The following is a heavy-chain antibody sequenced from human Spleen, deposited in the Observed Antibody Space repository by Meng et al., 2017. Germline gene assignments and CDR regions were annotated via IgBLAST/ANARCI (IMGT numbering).Heavy chain of an antibody. J-gene: IGHJ4*02. CDR2: INHSGST. CDR3: ARGPTTMAHDFDY. Sequence: VHLQQWGPGLLKPSVTLSLTCVVSGGSFSDYYWSWIRQPPGKGLEWIGEINHSGSTNYNPSLESRATISVDTSQNNLSLKLSSVTAADSAVYYCARGPTTMAHDFDYWGQGTLVTVSS. D-gene: IGHD4-11*01. V-gene: IGHV4-34*01. CDR1: GGSFSDYY.